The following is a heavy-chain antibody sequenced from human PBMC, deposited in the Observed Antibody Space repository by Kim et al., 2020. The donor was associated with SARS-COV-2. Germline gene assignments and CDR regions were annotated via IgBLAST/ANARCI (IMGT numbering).Heavy chain of an antibody. Sequence: SETLSLTCTVSGGSISSSSYYWGWIRQPPGKGLEWIGSIYYSGSTYYNPSLKSRVTISVDTSKNQFSLKLSSVTAADTAVYYCARHKSGYGSGSYYNVGTNYGMDVWGQGTTVTGS. CDR3: ARHKSGYGSGSYYNVGTNYGMDV. CDR2: IYYSGST. D-gene: IGHD3-10*01. V-gene: IGHV4-39*01. J-gene: IGHJ6*02. CDR1: GGSISSSSYY.